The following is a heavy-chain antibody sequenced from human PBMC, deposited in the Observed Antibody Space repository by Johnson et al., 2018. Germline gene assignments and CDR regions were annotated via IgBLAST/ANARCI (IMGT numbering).Heavy chain of an antibody. D-gene: IGHD4-17*01. V-gene: IGHV3-48*01. CDR3: AREGLYGDYGR. J-gene: IGHJ1*01. CDR1: GFTFSSYS. Sequence: VQLVQSGGGLVQPGGSLRLSCAASGFTFSSYSMNWVRQAPGKGLEWVSYISSSSSTIYYADSVKGRFTISRDNAKNSLYLQMNSLRAEDTAVYYCAREGLYGDYGRGGPGTRVTVCS. CDR2: ISSSSSTI.